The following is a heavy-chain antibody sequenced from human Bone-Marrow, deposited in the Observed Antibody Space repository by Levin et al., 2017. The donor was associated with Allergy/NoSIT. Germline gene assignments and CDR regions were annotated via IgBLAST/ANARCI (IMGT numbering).Heavy chain of an antibody. V-gene: IGHV3-7*01. CDR2: IKQDGSEK. CDR1: GFTFSSYW. J-gene: IGHJ4*02. Sequence: GESLKISCAASGFTFSSYWMSWVRQAPGKGLEWVANIKQDGSEKYYVDSVKGRFTISRDNAKNSLYLQMNSLRAEDTAVYYCARDSRGIAAAVRGDYFDYWGQGTLVTVSS. D-gene: IGHD6-13*01. CDR3: ARDSRGIAAAVRGDYFDY.